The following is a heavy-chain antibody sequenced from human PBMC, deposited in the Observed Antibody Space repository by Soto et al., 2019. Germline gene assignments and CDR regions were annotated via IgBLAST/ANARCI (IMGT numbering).Heavy chain of an antibody. J-gene: IGHJ6*02. Sequence: QLQLQESGPGLVKPSETLSLTCTVSGGSISSSSYYWGWIRQPPGKGLEWIGSIYYSGSTYYNPSLTSRVTISVDTYKNQFSLKLSSVTAADTAVYYWASPVDTAMDHYYYYGMDVWGQGTTVTVSS. V-gene: IGHV4-39*01. CDR2: IYYSGST. CDR3: ASPVDTAMDHYYYYGMDV. D-gene: IGHD5-18*01. CDR1: GGSISSSSYY.